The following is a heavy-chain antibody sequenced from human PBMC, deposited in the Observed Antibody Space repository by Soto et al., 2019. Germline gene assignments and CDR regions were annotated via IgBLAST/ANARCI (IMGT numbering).Heavy chain of an antibody. CDR1: GFTFSDYW. D-gene: IGHD6-6*01. CDR2: INRDRSSI. CDR3: AKSKQLALFDY. J-gene: IGHJ4*02. V-gene: IGHV3-74*01. Sequence: GGSLRLSCAASGFTFSDYWMHWVRQAPGKGLVWVSRINRDRSSIGYADSVKGRFTISRDNAKNSLYLQMNSLRAEDTALHYCAKSKQLALFDYWGQGTLVTVSS.